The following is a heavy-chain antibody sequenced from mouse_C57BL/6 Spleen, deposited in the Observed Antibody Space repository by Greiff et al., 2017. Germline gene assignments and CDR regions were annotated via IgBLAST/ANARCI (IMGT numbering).Heavy chain of an antibody. CDR1: GYPFPDYN. CDR2: INPNNGNT. Sequence: VQLQQPGPELVKPGASVKISCKASGYPFPDYNMNWVKQSNGKSLEWIGVINPNNGNTSYNQKFKGKATLTVDQSSSTAYMQLTSLTSEDSAVYYCARERITKDPYAVEYWGQGTSVTVSS. V-gene: IGHV1-39*01. J-gene: IGHJ4*01. CDR3: ARERITKDPYAVEY. D-gene: IGHD1-1*01.